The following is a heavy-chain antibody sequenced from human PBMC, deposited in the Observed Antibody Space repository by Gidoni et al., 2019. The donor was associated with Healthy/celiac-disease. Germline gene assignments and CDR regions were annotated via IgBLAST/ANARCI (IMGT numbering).Heavy chain of an antibody. V-gene: IGHV3-23*01. Sequence: EVQLLESGGGLVQPGGSLRLSCAASGFTFSSYAMGWVRQAPGKGLEWVSAISGSGGSTYYADSVKGGFTISRDNSKNTLYLQMNSLRAEDTAVYYCAKSFFAGATERYFDYWGQGTLVTVSS. CDR2: ISGSGGST. CDR1: GFTFSSYA. CDR3: AKSFFAGATERYFDY. J-gene: IGHJ4*02.